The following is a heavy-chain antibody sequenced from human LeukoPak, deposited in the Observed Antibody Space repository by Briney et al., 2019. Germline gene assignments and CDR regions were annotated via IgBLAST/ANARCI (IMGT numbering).Heavy chain of an antibody. J-gene: IGHJ4*02. V-gene: IGHV3-23*01. CDR2: ISSSGGST. CDR1: GDSINSSN. Sequence: PSETLSLTCAVSGDSINSSNWWNWVRQAPGKGLEWVSAISSSGGSTYYADSVKGRFTISRDNSKNTLYLQMNSLRAEDTAVYYCAKDPDCTSGVCYTFFDYWGQGTLVTVSS. D-gene: IGHD2-8*01. CDR3: AKDPDCTSGVCYTFFDY.